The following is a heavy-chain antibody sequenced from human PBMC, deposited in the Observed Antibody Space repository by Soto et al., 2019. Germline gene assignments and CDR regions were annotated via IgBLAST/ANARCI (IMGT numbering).Heavy chain of an antibody. V-gene: IGHV3-7*01. D-gene: IGHD3-10*01. CDR3: AKYVSGSYSDFDY. CDR2: IKQDGSEK. J-gene: IGHJ4*02. CDR1: GFTFSSYW. Sequence: GGSLRLSCAASGFTFSSYWMSWVRQAPGKGLEWVANIKQDGSEKYYVDSVKGRFTISRDNAKNSLYLQMNSLRAEDTAVYYCAKYVSGSYSDFDYWGQGTRVTVSS.